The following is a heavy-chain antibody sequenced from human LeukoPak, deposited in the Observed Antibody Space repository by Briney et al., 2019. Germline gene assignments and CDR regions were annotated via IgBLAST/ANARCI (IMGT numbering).Heavy chain of an antibody. D-gene: IGHD2-21*02. Sequence: ASVNVSCKASGGTSSTYAISWVRQAPGQGLEWMGRIIPILGVANFAQKFQGRVSITRDTSASTAYMELSSLRSEDTAVYYCARDASYCGGDCYVEYHFDYWGQGTLVTVSS. CDR2: IIPILGVA. V-gene: IGHV1-69*04. CDR1: GGTSSTYA. J-gene: IGHJ4*02. CDR3: ARDASYCGGDCYVEYHFDY.